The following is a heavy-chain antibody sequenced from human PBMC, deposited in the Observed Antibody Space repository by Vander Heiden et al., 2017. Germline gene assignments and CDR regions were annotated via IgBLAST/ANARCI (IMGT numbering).Heavy chain of an antibody. D-gene: IGHD3-3*01. CDR2: IIPIFGTA. J-gene: IGHJ6*02. V-gene: IGHV1-69*01. Sequence: QVQLVQSGAEVKKPGSSVKVSCKASGGTFSSYAISWVRQAPGQGLEWMGGIIPIFGTANYAQKFQGRVTITADESTSTAYMELSSLRSEDTAVYYCARAPTVWSGYYTGPPGLAYYYYGMDVWGQGTTVTVSS. CDR3: ARAPTVWSGYYTGPPGLAYYYYGMDV. CDR1: GGTFSSYA.